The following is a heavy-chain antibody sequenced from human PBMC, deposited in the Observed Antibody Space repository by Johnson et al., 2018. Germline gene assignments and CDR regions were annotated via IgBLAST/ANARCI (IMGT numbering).Heavy chain of an antibody. Sequence: EVQLLESGGGLVKPGGSXRLSCAASGFTFSSYSMTWVRQAPGKGLEWVSSISGSSSHIYKADSEKGRHTISRDNAKNSLYRQINSLRAEETAIYYCARSLRTKWEGALDIWGQGTMVTVSS. D-gene: IGHD1-26*01. CDR3: ARSLRTKWEGALDI. CDR1: GFTFSSYS. V-gene: IGHV3-21*04. J-gene: IGHJ3*02. CDR2: ISGSSSHI.